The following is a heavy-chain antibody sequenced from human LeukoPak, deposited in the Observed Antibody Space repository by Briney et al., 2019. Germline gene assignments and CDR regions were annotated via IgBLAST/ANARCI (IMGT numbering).Heavy chain of an antibody. V-gene: IGHV3-53*01. J-gene: IGHJ4*02. D-gene: IGHD5-12*01. Sequence: GGSLRLSCTVSGFTVSSNSMSWVRQAPGKGLEWVSFIYSDNTHYSDSVKGRFTISRDNSKNTLYLQMNSLRAEDTAVYYCAREDIVATMTFDYWGQGILVTVSS. CDR3: AREDIVATMTFDY. CDR1: GFTVSSNS. CDR2: IYSDNT.